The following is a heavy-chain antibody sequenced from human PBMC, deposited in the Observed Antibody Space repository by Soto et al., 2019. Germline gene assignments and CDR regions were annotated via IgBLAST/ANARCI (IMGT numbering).Heavy chain of an antibody. CDR3: AKSVGLYKLPELNWFDP. V-gene: IGHV3-23*01. CDR1: GFTFSSYA. CDR2: ISGSGGST. Sequence: GGSLRLSCAASGFTFSSYAMSWVRQAPGKGLEWVSAISGSGGSTYYADSVKGRFTISRDNSKNTLYLQMNSLRAEDTAVYYCAKSVGLYKLPELNWFDPWGQGTLVTVSS. D-gene: IGHD2-2*01. J-gene: IGHJ5*02.